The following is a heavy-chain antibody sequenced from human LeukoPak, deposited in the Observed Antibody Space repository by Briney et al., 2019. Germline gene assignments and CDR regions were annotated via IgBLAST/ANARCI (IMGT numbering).Heavy chain of an antibody. CDR2: IYTSGST. V-gene: IGHV4-4*07. D-gene: IGHD6-13*01. J-gene: IGHJ5*02. CDR3: ARDQDRSSSWWENNWFGP. Sequence: KPSETLSLTCTVSGGSISSYYWSWIRQPAGKGLEWIGRIYTSGSTNYNPSLKSRVTMSVDTSKNQFSLKLSSVTAADTAVYYCARDQDRSSSWWENNWFGPWGQGTLVTVSS. CDR1: GGSISSYY.